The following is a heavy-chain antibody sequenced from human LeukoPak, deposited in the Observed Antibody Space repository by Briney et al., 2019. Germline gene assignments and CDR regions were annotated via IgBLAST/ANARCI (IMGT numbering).Heavy chain of an antibody. CDR1: GFTFSSYS. Sequence: SGGSLRLSXAASGFTFSSYSMNWVRQAPGKGLEWVSSISSSSSYIYYADSVKGRFTISRDNAKNSLYLQMNSLRAEDTAVYYCARDRPLSPYYFDYWGQGTLVTVSS. J-gene: IGHJ4*02. CDR3: ARDRPLSPYYFDY. CDR2: ISSSSSYI. V-gene: IGHV3-21*01. D-gene: IGHD3-16*01.